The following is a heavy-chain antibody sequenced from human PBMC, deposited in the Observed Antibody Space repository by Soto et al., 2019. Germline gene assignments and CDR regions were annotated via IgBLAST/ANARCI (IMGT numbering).Heavy chain of an antibody. D-gene: IGHD3-22*01. J-gene: IGHJ4*02. V-gene: IGHV1-69*13. CDR1: GGTFSSYA. Sequence: GPSVKFSFKSSGGTFSSYAISWVRQAPGQGLEWMGGIIPIFGTANYAQKFQGRVTITADESTSTAYMELSSLRSEDTAVYYCARSYYYDSSGYYYTFDYWGQGTLVTVSS. CDR2: IIPIFGTA. CDR3: ARSYYYDSSGYYYTFDY.